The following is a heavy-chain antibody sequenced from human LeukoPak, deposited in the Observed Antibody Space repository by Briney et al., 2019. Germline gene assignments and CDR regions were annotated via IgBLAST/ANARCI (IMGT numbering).Heavy chain of an antibody. CDR1: GFTFRSYW. Sequence: GGSLRLSCEASGFTFRSYWMHWVRQAPGKGLVWVSRINGDGSSTSYADSVKGRFTISRDNAKNSLYLQMNSLRAEDTAVYYCARDQLWSSFGEFDYWGQGTLVTVSS. V-gene: IGHV3-74*01. J-gene: IGHJ4*02. CDR2: INGDGSST. CDR3: ARDQLWSSFGEFDY. D-gene: IGHD3-10*01.